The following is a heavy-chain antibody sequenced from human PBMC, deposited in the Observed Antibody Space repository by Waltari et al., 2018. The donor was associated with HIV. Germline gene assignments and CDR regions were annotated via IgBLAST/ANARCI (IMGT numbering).Heavy chain of an antibody. J-gene: IGHJ4*02. CDR3: ANPNAEDY. Sequence: EVQVLESGGGLVQPGGSLRLSCPASGFPFSSSALSWVRQAPGKGLEWVSAISGSGGSTYYADSVKGRFTISRDNSKNTLYLQMNSLRAEDTAVYYCANPNAEDYWGQGTLVTVSS. D-gene: IGHD7-27*01. CDR2: ISGSGGST. V-gene: IGHV3-23*01. CDR1: GFPFSSSA.